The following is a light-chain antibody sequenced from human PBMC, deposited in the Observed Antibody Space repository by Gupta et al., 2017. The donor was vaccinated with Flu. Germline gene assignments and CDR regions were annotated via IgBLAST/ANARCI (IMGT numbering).Light chain of an antibody. CDR3: RQGLQTPNS. V-gene: IGKV2-28*01. J-gene: IGKJ2*03. CDR1: QSLRHSNGYNY. Sequence: DIVMTQSPVSLPVTPGEPAAISCRSSQSLRHSNGYNYLDWYLQKPGQPPQLLIYLGYNRASGVPDRFSGSGSGTDFTLKITRVEAEDVGFYYCRQGLQTPNSFGQWTKLEIK. CDR2: LGY.